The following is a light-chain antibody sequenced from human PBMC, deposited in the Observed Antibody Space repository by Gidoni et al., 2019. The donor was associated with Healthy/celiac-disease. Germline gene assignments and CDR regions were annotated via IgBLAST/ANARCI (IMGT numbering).Light chain of an antibody. CDR2: KAS. CDR1: QSISSW. Sequence: DIQMTQSHSTLSASVGDRVTITCRASQSISSWLAWYQQKPGKAPKLLIYKASSLESGVPSRFSGSGSGKEFTLTISSLQPDDFATYYCQQYNSYCTFGQGTKVEIK. V-gene: IGKV1-5*03. J-gene: IGKJ1*01. CDR3: QQYNSYCT.